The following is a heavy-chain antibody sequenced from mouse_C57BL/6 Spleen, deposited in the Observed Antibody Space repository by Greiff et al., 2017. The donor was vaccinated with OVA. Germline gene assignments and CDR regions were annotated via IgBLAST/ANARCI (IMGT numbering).Heavy chain of an antibody. CDR2: INPNNGGT. CDR3: ARGDYYGSSPFAY. Sequence: VQLQQSGPELVKPGASVKISCKASGYTFTDYYMNWVKQSHGKSLEWIGDINPNNGGTSYDQKFKGKATLTVDQSSSTAYMELRSLTSEYSAVYYGARGDYYGSSPFAYGGQGTLVTVSA. V-gene: IGHV1-26*01. D-gene: IGHD1-1*01. J-gene: IGHJ3*01. CDR1: GYTFTDYY.